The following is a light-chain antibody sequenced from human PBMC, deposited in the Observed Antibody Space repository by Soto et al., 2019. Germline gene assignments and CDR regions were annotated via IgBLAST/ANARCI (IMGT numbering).Light chain of an antibody. CDR2: DDK. V-gene: IGLV3-21*02. J-gene: IGLJ1*01. CDR1: KIGAET. Sequence: SYELTQPPSVSLAPGQTARITCEGNKIGAETVHWYHQKPGQAPVLVVFDDKDRPSGIPERFSGSNSGNTATLTISKVEVGDEADYFCHVWDSSSEHYVFGPGTKLTVL. CDR3: HVWDSSSEHYV.